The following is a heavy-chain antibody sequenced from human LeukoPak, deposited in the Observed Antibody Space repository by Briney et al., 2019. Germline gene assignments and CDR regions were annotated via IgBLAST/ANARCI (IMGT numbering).Heavy chain of an antibody. D-gene: IGHD4-23*01. V-gene: IGHV3-21*01. J-gene: IGHJ4*02. CDR2: ISSSSSYI. Sequence: GGSLRLSCAASGFTFSSHEMNWVRQAPGKGLEWVSSISSSSSYIYYADSVKGRFTISRDNAKNSLYLQMNSLRAEDTAVYYCARKTSTTVVMEYYFDYWGQGTLVTVSS. CDR3: ARKTSTTVVMEYYFDY. CDR1: GFTFSSHE.